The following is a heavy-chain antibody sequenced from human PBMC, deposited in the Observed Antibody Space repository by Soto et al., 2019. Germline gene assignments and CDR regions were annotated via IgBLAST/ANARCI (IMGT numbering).Heavy chain of an antibody. J-gene: IGHJ4*02. D-gene: IGHD6-19*01. CDR2: ISYDGNKK. V-gene: IGHV3-30*01. Sequence: AGGSLRLSCAASGFSLSTYSMHWVRQAPGKGLEWVAVISYDGNKKFYRDSVKGRFSISRDTSMHTVYLQMNSLSPEDTGVYYCARSIAVAGLDYWGQGTLVTVSS. CDR3: ARSIAVAGLDY. CDR1: GFSLSTYS.